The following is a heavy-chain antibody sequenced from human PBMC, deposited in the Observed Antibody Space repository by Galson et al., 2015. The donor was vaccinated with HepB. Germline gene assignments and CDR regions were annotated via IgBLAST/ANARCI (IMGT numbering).Heavy chain of an antibody. D-gene: IGHD1-26*01. CDR1: GGTFSSYA. V-gene: IGHV1-69*13. Sequence: VKVSCKASGGTFSSYAISWVRQAPGQGLEWMGGIIPIFGTANYAQKFQGRVTITADGSTSTAYMELSSLRSEDTAVYYCARATVGAGHYGMDVWGQGTTVTVSS. CDR2: IIPIFGTA. CDR3: ARATVGAGHYGMDV. J-gene: IGHJ6*02.